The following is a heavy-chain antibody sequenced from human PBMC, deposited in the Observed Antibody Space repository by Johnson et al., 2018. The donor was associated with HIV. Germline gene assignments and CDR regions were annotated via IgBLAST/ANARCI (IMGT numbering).Heavy chain of an antibody. Sequence: QVQLVESGGGVVRPGGSLRLSCAASGFTFSSYGMHWVRQAPGKGLEWVALISNDGSNKYYADSVKGRFTISRDNSKNTLYVQMNSLRGEDTAVYYCARGKHIVATTDAFDIWGQGTMVTVSS. V-gene: IGHV3-30*03. CDR2: ISNDGSNK. CDR3: ARGKHIVATTDAFDI. J-gene: IGHJ3*02. CDR1: GFTFSSYG. D-gene: IGHD5-12*01.